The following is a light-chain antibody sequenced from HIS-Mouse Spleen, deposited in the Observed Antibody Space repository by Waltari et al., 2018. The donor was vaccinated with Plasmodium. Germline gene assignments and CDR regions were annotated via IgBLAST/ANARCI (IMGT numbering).Light chain of an antibody. V-gene: IGLV3-10*01. CDR1: ALPKKY. J-gene: IGLJ3*02. CDR2: EDS. CDR3: YSTDSSGNHRV. Sequence: SYELTQPPSVSVSPGQTARITCSGDALPKKYAYWYQQKSGQATLLVISEDSKRPSGIPERFSGASSGTMATLTSSGAQVEDEADYYCYSTDSSGNHRVFGGGTKLTVL.